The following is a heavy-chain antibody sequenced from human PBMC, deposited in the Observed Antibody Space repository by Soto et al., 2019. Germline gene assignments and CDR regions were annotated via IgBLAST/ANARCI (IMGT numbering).Heavy chain of an antibody. CDR1: GFTFSSYA. Sequence: GGSLRLSCSASGFTFSSYAMHWVRQAPGKGLEYVSAVSSNGGSTYYADSVKGRFTISRDNSKNTLYLQMSSLRAEDTAVYYCVKWSGTTYDYWGQGTLVTVSS. V-gene: IGHV3-64D*06. CDR3: VKWSGTTYDY. J-gene: IGHJ4*02. CDR2: VSSNGGST. D-gene: IGHD1-7*01.